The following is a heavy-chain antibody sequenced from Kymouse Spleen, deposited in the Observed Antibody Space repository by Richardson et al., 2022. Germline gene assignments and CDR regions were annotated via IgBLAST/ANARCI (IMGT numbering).Heavy chain of an antibody. CDR2: IYYSGST. D-gene: IGHD3-3*01. V-gene: IGHV4-61*01. CDR3: ARGGVLRFLEWLSHFDY. CDR1: GGSVSSGSYY. Sequence: QVQLQESGPGLVKPSETLSLTCTVSGGSVSSGSYYWSWIRQPPGKGLEWIGYIYYSGSTNYNPSLKSRVTISVDTSKNQFSLKLSSVTAADTAVYYCARGGVLRFLEWLSHFDYWGQGTLVTVSS. J-gene: IGHJ4*02.